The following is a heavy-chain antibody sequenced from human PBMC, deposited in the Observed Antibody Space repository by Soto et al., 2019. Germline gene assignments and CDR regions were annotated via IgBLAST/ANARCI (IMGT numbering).Heavy chain of an antibody. CDR3: ARGGKPYYFDY. D-gene: IGHD3-16*01. V-gene: IGHV1-69*02. CDR2: IIPILGIA. Sequence: GASVKVSCKASGGTFSSYTISWVRQAPGQGLEWMGRIIPILGIANYAQKFQGRVTITADKSTSTAYMELSSLRSEDTAVYYCARGGKPYYFDYWGQGTLVPVSS. CDR1: GGTFSSYT. J-gene: IGHJ4*02.